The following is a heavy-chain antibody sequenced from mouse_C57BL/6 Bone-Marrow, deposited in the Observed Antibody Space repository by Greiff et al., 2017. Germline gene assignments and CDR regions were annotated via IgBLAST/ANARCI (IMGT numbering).Heavy chain of an antibody. Sequence: VKLMESGAELMKPGASVKLSCKATGYTFTGYWIEWVKQRPGHGLEWIGDIYPGSGSTNYNEKFKSKATLTVDTSSSTAYMQLSSLTSEDSAVYYCARAGDWGQGTTLTVSS. CDR3: ARAGD. CDR2: IYPGSGST. CDR1: GYTFTGYW. D-gene: IGHD1-1*02. J-gene: IGHJ2*01. V-gene: IGHV1-9*01.